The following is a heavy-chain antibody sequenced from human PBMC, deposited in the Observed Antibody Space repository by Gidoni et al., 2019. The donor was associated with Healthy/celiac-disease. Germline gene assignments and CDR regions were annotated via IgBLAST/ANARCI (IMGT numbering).Heavy chain of an antibody. CDR3: ARHGGHSSSSIFGFDY. CDR2: IDPSDSYT. D-gene: IGHD6-6*01. V-gene: IGHV5-10-1*03. Sequence: EVQLVQSGAEVKKPGESLRISCKGSGYSFTSYWISWVRQMPGKGLEWMGRIDPSDSYTNYSPSFQGHVTISADKSISTAYLQWSSLKASDTAMYYCARHGGHSSSSIFGFDYWGQGTLVTVSS. J-gene: IGHJ4*02. CDR1: GYSFTSYW.